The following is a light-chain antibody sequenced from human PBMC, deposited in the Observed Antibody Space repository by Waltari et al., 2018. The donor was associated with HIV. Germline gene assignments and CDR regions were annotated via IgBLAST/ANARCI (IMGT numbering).Light chain of an antibody. Sequence: QSALTQPASVSGSPGQSVTLPCTERAIYSGDYSSLSWYQQHPGKAPQLLIYEGTLRLSGVSDRFSGSKSGNTASLTISRLQPEDEADYYCSSFTATDSVLFGGGTKLTVL. CDR1: AIYSGDYSS. V-gene: IGLV2-14*01. CDR2: EGT. J-gene: IGLJ3*02. CDR3: SSFTATDSVL.